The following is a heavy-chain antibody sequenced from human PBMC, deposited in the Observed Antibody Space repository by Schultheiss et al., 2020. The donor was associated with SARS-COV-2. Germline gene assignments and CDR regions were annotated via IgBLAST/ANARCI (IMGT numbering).Heavy chain of an antibody. Sequence: SETLSLTCTVSGGSIRGYYWSWIRQPPGKGLEWIGYIYHTGTTTYNPSLKSRVTISLDTSKTQISLKLSSMTAADTAVYYCARHKAAAGMSEYFQHWGQGTLVTVSS. CDR2: IYHTGTT. D-gene: IGHD6-13*01. V-gene: IGHV4-59*08. CDR3: ARHKAAAGMSEYFQH. J-gene: IGHJ1*01. CDR1: GGSIRGYY.